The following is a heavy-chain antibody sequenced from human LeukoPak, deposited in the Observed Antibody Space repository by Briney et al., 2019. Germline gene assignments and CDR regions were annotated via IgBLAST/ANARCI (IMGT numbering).Heavy chain of an antibody. Sequence: ASVKVSCKASGFVFTSYGFTWVRQAPGQGLEWMGWISANDGKTHYSERHQGRVTMTEDTSTDTAYMELSSLRSEDTAVYYCATGSGSSWYAYWGQGTLVTVSS. CDR1: GFVFTSYG. V-gene: IGHV1-18*01. CDR2: ISANDGKT. J-gene: IGHJ4*02. CDR3: ATGSGSSWYAY. D-gene: IGHD6-13*01.